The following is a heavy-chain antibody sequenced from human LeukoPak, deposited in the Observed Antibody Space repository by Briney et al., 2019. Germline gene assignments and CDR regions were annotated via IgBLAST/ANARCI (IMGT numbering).Heavy chain of an antibody. CDR1: GGSISSSSYY. CDR2: IYYSGST. Sequence: TSETLSLTCTVSGGSISSSSYYWGWFRQPPGKGLEWIGSIYYSGSTNYNPSLKSRVTISVDTSKNQFSLKLSSVTAADTAVYYCARGTAPLGVPDYWGQGTLVTVSS. D-gene: IGHD2-15*01. CDR3: ARGTAPLGVPDY. V-gene: IGHV4-39*07. J-gene: IGHJ4*02.